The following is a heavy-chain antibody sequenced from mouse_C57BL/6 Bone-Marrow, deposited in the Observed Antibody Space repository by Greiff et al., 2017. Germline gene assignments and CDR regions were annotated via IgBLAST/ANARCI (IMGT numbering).Heavy chain of an antibody. CDR3: ARRGLWLRRGYYAVDY. CDR2: ISSGGSYT. CDR1: GFTFSSYG. V-gene: IGHV5-6*01. J-gene: IGHJ4*01. Sequence: EVMLVESGGDLVKPGGSLKLSCAASGFTFSSYGMSWVRQTPDKRLEWVATISSGGSYTYYPDSVKGRFTISRDNAKNTLYLQMSSLKSEDTAMYYCARRGLWLRRGYYAVDYWGQGTSVTVSS. D-gene: IGHD2-2*01.